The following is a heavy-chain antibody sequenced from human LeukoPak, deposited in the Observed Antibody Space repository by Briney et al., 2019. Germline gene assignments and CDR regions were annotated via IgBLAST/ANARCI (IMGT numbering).Heavy chain of an antibody. D-gene: IGHD6-13*01. J-gene: IGHJ3*02. CDR3: ARATRIAAAGYNDAFDI. CDR1: GYTXTSYY. V-gene: IGHV1-46*01. Sequence: ASVKVSCKASGYTXTSYYMHGVRQAPGQGLEWMGIINPSGGRTSYAQKFQGRVTMTRDTSTSTVYMELSSLRSEDTAVYYCARATRIAAAGYNDAFDIWGQGTMVTVSS. CDR2: INPSGGRT.